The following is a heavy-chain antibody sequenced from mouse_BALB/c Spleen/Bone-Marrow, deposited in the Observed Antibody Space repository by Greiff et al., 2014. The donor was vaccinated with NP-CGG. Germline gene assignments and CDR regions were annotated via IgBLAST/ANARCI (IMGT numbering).Heavy chain of an antibody. CDR2: IYPGDGDT. J-gene: IGHJ4*01. Sequence: QVQLQQSGAELVRPGSSVKISCKASGYAFSNYGMNWVKQRPGQGLEWIGQIYPGDGDTNYNGKFKGRVTLTADKSSSTAYMQLSSLTSEDSAVFFCAGVYDYGRGYAWDYWGQGTSATGS. CDR1: GYAFSNYG. CDR3: AGVYDYGRGYAWDY. V-gene: IGHV1-80*01. D-gene: IGHD2-4*01.